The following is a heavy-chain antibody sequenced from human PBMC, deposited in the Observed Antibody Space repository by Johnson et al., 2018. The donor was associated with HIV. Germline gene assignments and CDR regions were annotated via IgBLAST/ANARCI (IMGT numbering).Heavy chain of an antibody. CDR3: ARDRGAGHAFDI. CDR1: GFTFDDYG. V-gene: IGHV3-48*04. D-gene: IGHD3-10*01. J-gene: IGHJ3*02. CDR2: ISSTATNI. Sequence: VLLVESGGGVVRPGGSLRLPCAASGFTFDDYGMSWVRQAPGKGLEWVSYISSTATNIDYADSVKGRFTISRDNAKNSLYLQMNSLSAGDTAVYYCARDRGAGHAFDIWGQGTMVSVSS.